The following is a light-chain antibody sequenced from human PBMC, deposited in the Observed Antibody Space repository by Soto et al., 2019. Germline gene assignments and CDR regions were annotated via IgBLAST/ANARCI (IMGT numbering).Light chain of an antibody. CDR1: QTDSSSH. V-gene: IGKV3-20*01. Sequence: EIVLTQSPGTLSLSPGERATLSCSASQTDSSSHLAWYQQKPGQAPNLLIYGASSRATGIPDRFSGSGSGTDFTLTISRLELEDFAVYYCPHYGSSPRTFGGGTKVEIK. J-gene: IGKJ4*01. CDR2: GAS. CDR3: PHYGSSPRT.